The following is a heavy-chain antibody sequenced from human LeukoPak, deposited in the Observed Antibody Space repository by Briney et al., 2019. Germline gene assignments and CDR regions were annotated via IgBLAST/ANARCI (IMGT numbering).Heavy chain of an antibody. Sequence: GGSLRLSCAASGFTFSNYEMNWVRQAPGKGLEWISYISNGGSTIYYADSVRGRFTISRDNAKNSLYLQMNSLRAEDTAVYYCARERGYSYGYSDYWGQGTLVTVSS. CDR1: GFTFSNYE. V-gene: IGHV3-48*03. CDR3: ARERGYSYGYSDY. CDR2: ISNGGSTI. J-gene: IGHJ4*02. D-gene: IGHD5-18*01.